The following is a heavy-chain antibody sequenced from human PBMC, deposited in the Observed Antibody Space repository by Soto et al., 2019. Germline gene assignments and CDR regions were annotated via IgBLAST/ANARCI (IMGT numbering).Heavy chain of an antibody. D-gene: IGHD1-26*01. Sequence: EVQLVESGGGLVQPGGSLRLSCAASGFTFNTYWMAWVRQAPGKGPEWVASIKQDGSETFYMDSVRGRFTIPRDNAKNSLSLQMNSLRAEDMAVYYCALEVRATFDPWGQGTLVTVSS. CDR3: ALEVRATFDP. CDR2: IKQDGSET. J-gene: IGHJ5*02. V-gene: IGHV3-7*01. CDR1: GFTFNTYW.